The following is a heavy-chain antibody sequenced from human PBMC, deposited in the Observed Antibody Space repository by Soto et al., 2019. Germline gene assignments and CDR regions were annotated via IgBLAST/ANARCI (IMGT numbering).Heavy chain of an antibody. CDR2: IYHSGST. CDR1: GGSISSGGYS. Sequence: SETLSLTCAVSGGSISSGGYSWSWIRQSPGKGLEWIGYIYHSGSTYYNPSLKSRVTISVDRSKNQFSLKLSSVTAADTAVYYCARLYGLDAFDIWGQGTMVTVSS. V-gene: IGHV4-30-2*06. J-gene: IGHJ3*02. CDR3: ARLYGLDAFDI. D-gene: IGHD3-16*02.